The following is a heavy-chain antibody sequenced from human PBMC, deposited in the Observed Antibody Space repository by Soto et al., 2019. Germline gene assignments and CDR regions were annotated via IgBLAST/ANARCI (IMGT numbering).Heavy chain of an antibody. CDR2: IIPIFGTA. V-gene: IGHV1-69*01. D-gene: IGHD3-22*01. Sequence: QVQLVQSGAEVKKPGSSVKVSCKASGGTFSSYAISWVRQAPGQGLEWMGGIIPIFGTANYAQKFQGRVTITADESTSTAYMELSSLRSEDTAVYYCARQDYDSSGYYFDPREFDYWGQGTLVTVS. CDR3: ARQDYDSSGYYFDPREFDY. CDR1: GGTFSSYA. J-gene: IGHJ4*02.